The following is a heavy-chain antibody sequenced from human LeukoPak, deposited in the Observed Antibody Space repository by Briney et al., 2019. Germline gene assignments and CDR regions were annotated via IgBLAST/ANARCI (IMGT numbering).Heavy chain of an antibody. CDR3: ARDPALWPRTWKFYFDY. V-gene: IGHV3-30*04. Sequence: GGSLRLSCAGSGFTFSSHAMHWVRQAPGKGLEWLAVISSDGSNKYYADSVKGRFTISRENSKNTLYLYMNSLRTEDTAVFFCARDPALWPRTWKFYFDYWGQGTLVTVSS. CDR1: GFTFSSHA. J-gene: IGHJ4*02. CDR2: ISSDGSNK. D-gene: IGHD1-1*01.